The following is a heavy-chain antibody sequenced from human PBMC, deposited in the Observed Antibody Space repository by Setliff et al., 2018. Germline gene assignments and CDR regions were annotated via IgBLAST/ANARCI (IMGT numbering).Heavy chain of an antibody. CDR1: GYTFTSYA. V-gene: IGHV1-3*01. D-gene: IGHD3-22*01. CDR2: INAGNGNT. J-gene: IGHJ4*02. Sequence: GASVKVSCKASGYTFTSYAMHWVRQAPGQRLEWMGWINAGNGNTKYSQKFQGRVTITRDTSASTAYMELNSLRAEDTAVYYCAKDDYYYDSYFDYWGQGTLVTVSS. CDR3: AKDDYYYDSYFDY.